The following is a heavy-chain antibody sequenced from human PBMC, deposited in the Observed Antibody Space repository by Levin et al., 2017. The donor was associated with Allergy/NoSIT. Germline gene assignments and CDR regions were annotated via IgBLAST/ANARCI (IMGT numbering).Heavy chain of an antibody. V-gene: IGHV5-51*01. Sequence: GESLKISCKGSGYSFTSYWIGWVRQMPGKGLEWMGIIYPGDSDTRYSPSFQGQVTISADKSISTAYLQWSSLKASDTAMYYCARHVGDTAMVTDGMDVWGQGTTVTVSS. CDR3: ARHVGDTAMVTDGMDV. CDR1: GYSFTSYW. D-gene: IGHD5-18*01. CDR2: IYPGDSDT. J-gene: IGHJ6*02.